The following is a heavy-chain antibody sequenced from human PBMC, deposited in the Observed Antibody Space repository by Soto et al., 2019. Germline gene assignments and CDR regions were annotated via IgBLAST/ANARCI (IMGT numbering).Heavy chain of an antibody. CDR3: AISGSGRGAY. CDR2: IKSDGSTT. V-gene: IGHV3-74*01. Sequence: EMQLVESGGGLVQPGGSLRLSCAASGFTFNSNWMHWVRQAPGKGLEWVSRIKSDGSTTSYADSVKGRLTISRDNAKKTVYLQRRSLRVEDTAVYYCAISGSGRGAYWGQGTLVSVSS. J-gene: IGHJ4*02. D-gene: IGHD3-10*01. CDR1: GFTFNSNW.